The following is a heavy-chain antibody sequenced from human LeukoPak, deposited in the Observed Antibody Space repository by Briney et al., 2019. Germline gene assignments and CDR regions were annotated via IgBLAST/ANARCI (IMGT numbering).Heavy chain of an antibody. J-gene: IGHJ3*02. CDR1: GFTLATYG. Sequence: GGSLRLSCQASGFTLATYGMSWVRQAPGKGLVWVSGINGGGGIAHYADSVKGRFTISRDNAKNSLFLQMNSLRAEDTAVYYCARDRDPGYYDTNGYRRVNAFDIWGQGTMVTVSS. V-gene: IGHV3-23*01. CDR2: INGGGGIA. D-gene: IGHD3-22*01. CDR3: ARDRDPGYYDTNGYRRVNAFDI.